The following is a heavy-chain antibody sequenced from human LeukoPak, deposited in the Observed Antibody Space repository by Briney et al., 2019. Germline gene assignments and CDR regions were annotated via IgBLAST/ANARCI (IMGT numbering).Heavy chain of an antibody. D-gene: IGHD6-13*01. V-gene: IGHV1-2*02. CDR2: INPNSGGT. CDR3: ARDLIAAAGTFDY. CDR1: GYTFTGYY. J-gene: IGHJ4*02. Sequence: ASVKVSCKASGYTFTGYYMHWVRQAPGQGLEWMGWINPNSGGTNYAQKFQGRVTMTRDTSISTAYMGLSRLRSDDTAVYYCARDLIAAAGTFDYWGQGTLVTVSS.